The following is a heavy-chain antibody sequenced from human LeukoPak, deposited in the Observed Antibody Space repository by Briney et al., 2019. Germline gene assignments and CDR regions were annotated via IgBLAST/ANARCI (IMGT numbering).Heavy chain of an antibody. CDR3: ARDEVEAT. J-gene: IGHJ5*02. CDR2: IYSGGST. Sequence: GGSLRLSCAASGFSVSNSYMSWVRQAPGKGLEWVSVIYSGGSTYYADSVKGRFTISRDNSRNTLYFQMNFLRVEDTAVYFCARDEVEATWGQGTLVTVSS. D-gene: IGHD1-26*01. CDR1: GFSVSNSY. V-gene: IGHV3-53*01.